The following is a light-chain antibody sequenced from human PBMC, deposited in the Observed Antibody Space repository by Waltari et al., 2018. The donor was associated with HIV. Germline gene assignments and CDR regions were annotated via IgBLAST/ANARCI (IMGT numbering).Light chain of an antibody. J-gene: IGLJ1*01. CDR1: DNNV. V-gene: IGLV2-23*02. CDR2: VVG. Sequence: ARAQPPSVSGSPGQSSTISCDDIDNNVVSWYQQHPGQVPTAILFVVGRRAPVISSRSSGFRSGHNAYLKTSGHQAEDEADYYCCTYVGYGSMFVFGTGTTVTVL. CDR3: CTYVGYGSMFV.